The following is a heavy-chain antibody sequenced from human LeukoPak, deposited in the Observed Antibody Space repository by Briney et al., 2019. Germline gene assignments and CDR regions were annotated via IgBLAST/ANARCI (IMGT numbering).Heavy chain of an antibody. Sequence: ASVKVSCKASGYTFSSYYMHWVRQAPGQGLEWLGIINPSGGTTSYAQKFLGKVTLTRDMSTSTVYMELSSLRSEDTAVYYCARDKGDCSSYRCLNWFDPWGQGTLVTVSS. CDR3: ARDKGDCSSYRCLNWFDP. CDR2: INPSGGTT. CDR1: GYTFSSYY. D-gene: IGHD2-2*01. V-gene: IGHV1-46*01. J-gene: IGHJ5*02.